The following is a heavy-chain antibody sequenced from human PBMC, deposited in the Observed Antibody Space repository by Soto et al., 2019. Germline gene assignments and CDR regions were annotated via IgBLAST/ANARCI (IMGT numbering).Heavy chain of an antibody. V-gene: IGHV3-73*01. Sequence: EVQLVESGGGLVQPGESLKLSCAVSGFTFSGSAMHWVRQASGKGLEWVGRIRSKANNYATAYAASVKGRFTISRDDSTTTAYLQMNSLKSEATAVYYCTRGYGDYVRDYWGQGTLVTVSS. CDR1: GFTFSGSA. CDR2: IRSKANNYAT. D-gene: IGHD4-17*01. J-gene: IGHJ4*02. CDR3: TRGYGDYVRDY.